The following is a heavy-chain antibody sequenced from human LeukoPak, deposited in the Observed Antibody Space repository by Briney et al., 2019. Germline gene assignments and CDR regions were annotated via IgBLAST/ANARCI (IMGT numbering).Heavy chain of an antibody. CDR1: GGSFSGYY. Sequence: PSETLSLTCAVYGGSFSGYYWSWIRKPPGKGLEWIGEINHSGSTNYNPSLKSRVTVSLDTSKNQFSLKLSPVTAADTAVYYCARGHDYGGNSWAMDVWGQGTTVTVSS. CDR2: INHSGST. D-gene: IGHD4-23*01. J-gene: IGHJ6*02. V-gene: IGHV4-34*01. CDR3: ARGHDYGGNSWAMDV.